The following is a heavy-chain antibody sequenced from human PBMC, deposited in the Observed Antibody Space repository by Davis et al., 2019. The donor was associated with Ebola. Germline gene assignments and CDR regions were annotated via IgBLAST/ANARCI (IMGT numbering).Heavy chain of an antibody. J-gene: IGHJ2*01. D-gene: IGHD2-2*01. CDR2: INHSGST. CDR1: GGSFSGYY. Sequence: PSETLSLTCAVYGGSFSGYYWSWIRQPPGKGLEWIGEINHSGSTNYNPSLKSRVTISVDTSKNQFSLKLSSVTAADTAVYYCARARKNCSSTSCYHRFDYWYFDLWGRGTLVTVSS. CDR3: ARARKNCSSTSCYHRFDYWYFDL. V-gene: IGHV4-34*01.